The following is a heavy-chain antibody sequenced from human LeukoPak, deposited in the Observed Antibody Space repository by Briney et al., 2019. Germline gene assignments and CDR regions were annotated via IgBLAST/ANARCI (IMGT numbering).Heavy chain of an antibody. D-gene: IGHD4-23*01. Sequence: GGSLRLSCAASGFTFSSYEMNWVRQAPGKGLEWVSKISSSGSSIDYADSVKGRFTISRDNAKNSLYLQMNSLRAEDTAVYYCARPMTSVANWFDPWGQGSLVTVSS. CDR1: GFTFSSYE. V-gene: IGHV3-48*03. J-gene: IGHJ5*02. CDR2: ISSSGSSI. CDR3: ARPMTSVANWFDP.